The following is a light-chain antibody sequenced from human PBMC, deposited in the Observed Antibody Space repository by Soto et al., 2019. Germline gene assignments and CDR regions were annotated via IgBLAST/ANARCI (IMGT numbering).Light chain of an antibody. V-gene: IGLV1-40*01. CDR3: QSYDSSLSAWV. CDR1: SSNIGAGYD. Sequence: SVLTQPPSVSGAPGQRVTISCTGSSSNIGAGYDVHWYQQLPGTAPKLLIYGNSNRPSGVPDRCSGSKSGTSASLAITGLQAEDEADYYCQSYDSSLSAWVFGGGTKLTVL. J-gene: IGLJ3*02. CDR2: GNS.